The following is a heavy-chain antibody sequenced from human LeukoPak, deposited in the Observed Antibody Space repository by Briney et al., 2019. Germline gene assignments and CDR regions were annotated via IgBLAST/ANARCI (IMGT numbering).Heavy chain of an antibody. Sequence: GASLKISCQSSGYSFTSYWIGWVRQMPGKGLEWMGIIYPGDSDTRFSPSFQGQDTLSPDKSINTAYLQWSNLKASEPAMYYCARHKQPLGANDYWGQGTLVTVSS. CDR1: GYSFTSYW. CDR3: ARHKQPLGANDY. V-gene: IGHV5-51*01. D-gene: IGHD4/OR15-4a*01. CDR2: IYPGDSDT. J-gene: IGHJ4*02.